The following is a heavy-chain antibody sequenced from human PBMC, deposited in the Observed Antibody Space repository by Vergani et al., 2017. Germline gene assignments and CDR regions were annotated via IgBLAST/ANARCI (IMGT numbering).Heavy chain of an antibody. CDR3: AKDYNIMGALHY. Sequence: EVRLLESGGGLVRPGGSLRLSCAASGCTFNIYAMSWVRQAQGKGLEWVSTITYNGGRTYYADSGPGRFTISRDNSKNTLFLQLKTLRAEDTGVYYCAKDYNIMGALHYWGQGTLVAVSS. D-gene: IGHD5-12*01. J-gene: IGHJ4*02. CDR2: ITYNGGRT. V-gene: IGHV3-23*01. CDR1: GCTFNIYA.